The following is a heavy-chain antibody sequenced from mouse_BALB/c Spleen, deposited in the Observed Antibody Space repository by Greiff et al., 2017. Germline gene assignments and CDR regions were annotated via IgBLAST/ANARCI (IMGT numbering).Heavy chain of an antibody. CDR1: GYTFTSYW. J-gene: IGHJ4*01. CDR2: INPSNGRT. Sequence: VQLQQPGAELVKPGASVKLSCTASGYTFTSYWMHWVKQRPGQGLEWIGEINPSNGRTNYNEKFKSKATLTVDKSSSTAYMQLSSLTSEDSAVYYCARAYFSMDYWGQGTSVTVSS. CDR3: ARAYFSMDY. V-gene: IGHV1S81*02.